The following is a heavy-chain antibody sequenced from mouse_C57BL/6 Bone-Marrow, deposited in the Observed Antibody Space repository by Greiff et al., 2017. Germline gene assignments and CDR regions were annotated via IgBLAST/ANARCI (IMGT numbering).Heavy chain of an antibody. CDR1: GYTFTSYW. CDR2: IYPGNSDT. Sequence: VQLKESGTVLARPGASVKMSCKTSGYTFTSYWMHWVKQRPGQGLEWIGAIYPGNSDTSYNQQFKGKAKLTAVTSASTAYMELSSLTNEDSAVYYCTVITTVVAHWYFDVWGTGTTVTVSS. D-gene: IGHD1-1*01. J-gene: IGHJ1*03. CDR3: TVITTVVAHWYFDV. V-gene: IGHV1-5*01.